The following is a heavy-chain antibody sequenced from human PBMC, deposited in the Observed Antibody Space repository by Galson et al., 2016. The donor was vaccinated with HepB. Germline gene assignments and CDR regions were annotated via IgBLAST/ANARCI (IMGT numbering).Heavy chain of an antibody. D-gene: IGHD1-1*01. J-gene: IGHJ4*02. Sequence: SLRLSCAASGFTFSDYYMSWIRQSPGKGLEWVSYISSGGRTIYYADSVKGRFTISRDNAKNSLHLQMDSLRAEDTAVYYCARGGLTTPYYFDFWGQGTQVTVSS. CDR2: ISSGGRTI. CDR1: GFTFSDYY. CDR3: ARGGLTTPYYFDF. V-gene: IGHV3-11*01.